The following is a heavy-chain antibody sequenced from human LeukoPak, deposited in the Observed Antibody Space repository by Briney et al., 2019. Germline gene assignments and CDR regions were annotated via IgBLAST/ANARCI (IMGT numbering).Heavy chain of an antibody. CDR3: ATRTSGYAFDI. J-gene: IGHJ3*02. V-gene: IGHV4-59*01. CDR2: IYYSGST. Sequence: SETLSLTCTVSGGSISSYYWSWIRQPPGKGLEWIGHIYYSGSTNYNPSLKSRVTMSVDTSKNQFSLKLSSVTAADTAVYYCATRTSGYAFDIWGQGTMVTVSS. CDR1: GGSISSYY. D-gene: IGHD6-19*01.